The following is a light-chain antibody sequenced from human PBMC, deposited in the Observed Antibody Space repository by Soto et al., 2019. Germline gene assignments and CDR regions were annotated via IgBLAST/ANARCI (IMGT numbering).Light chain of an antibody. CDR3: GSYACSNSWV. J-gene: IGLJ3*02. V-gene: IGLV2-8*01. Sequence: QSALTQPPSASGSPGQSVTISCTGTSSDIGAYNWVSWYQQHPGKAPKVLIYEVTMRPSGVSDRFSGSKSGTTASLTVSGLQAEDEADYYCGSYACSNSWVFGGGTKLTVL. CDR2: EVT. CDR1: SSDIGAYNW.